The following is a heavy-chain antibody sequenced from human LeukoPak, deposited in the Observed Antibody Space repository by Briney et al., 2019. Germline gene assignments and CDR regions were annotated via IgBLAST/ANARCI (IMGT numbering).Heavy chain of an antibody. CDR3: ARDLGYSYDNAFDI. Sequence: GGSLRLSCAASGFTFSSYSMNWVRQAPGKGLEWVSSISSISYIYYADSVKGRFTISRDNAKNSLYLQMNSLRAEDTAVYYCARDLGYSYDNAFDIWGQGTMVTVSS. CDR1: GFTFSSYS. CDR2: ISSISYI. J-gene: IGHJ3*02. V-gene: IGHV3-21*01. D-gene: IGHD5-18*01.